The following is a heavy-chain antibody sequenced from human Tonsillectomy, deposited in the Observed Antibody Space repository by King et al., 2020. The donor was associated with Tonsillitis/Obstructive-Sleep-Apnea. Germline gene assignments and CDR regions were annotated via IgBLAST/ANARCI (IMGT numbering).Heavy chain of an antibody. Sequence: TLKESGPTLVKPTQTLTLTCTFSGFSLSTSGVGVGWIRQPPGKALEWLALIYWDDDKRYSPSLKSRLTITKDTSKNQVVLTMTNMDPVDTATYFCAHSPLTGSSDDAFYIWGQGTMVTVSS. CDR3: AHSPLTGSSDDAFYI. D-gene: IGHD7-27*01. J-gene: IGHJ3*02. V-gene: IGHV2-5*02. CDR1: GFSLSTSGVG. CDR2: IYWDDDK.